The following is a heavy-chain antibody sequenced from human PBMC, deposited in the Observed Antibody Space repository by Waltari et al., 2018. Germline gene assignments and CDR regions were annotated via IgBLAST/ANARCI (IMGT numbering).Heavy chain of an antibody. V-gene: IGHV4-59*01. CDR3: ARAGALWTPIAGWFDP. CDR1: GGSISSYY. J-gene: IGHJ5*02. CDR2: IYYSGST. D-gene: IGHD2-21*01. Sequence: QVQLQESGPGLVKPSETLSLTCTVSGGSISSYYWSWIRQPPGKGLEWIGYIYYSGSTNYNPSLKSRVTISVDTSKNQFSLKLSSVTAADTAVYYCARAGALWTPIAGWFDPWGQGTLVTVSS.